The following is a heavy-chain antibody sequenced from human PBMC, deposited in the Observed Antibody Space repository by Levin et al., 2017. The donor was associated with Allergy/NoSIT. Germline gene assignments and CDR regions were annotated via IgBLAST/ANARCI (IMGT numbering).Heavy chain of an antibody. CDR1: GFTFNNYN. CDR3: ARDRRTVTTFPFDY. D-gene: IGHD4-17*01. CDR2: ISSSSSTI. J-gene: IGHJ4*02. V-gene: IGHV3-48*02. Sequence: GESLKISCAASGFTFNNYNMNWVRQAPGKGLEWVSYISSSSSTIYYADSVKGRFTISRDNAKNSLYLQMNSLRDEDTAVYYCARDRRTVTTFPFDYWGQGTLVTVSS.